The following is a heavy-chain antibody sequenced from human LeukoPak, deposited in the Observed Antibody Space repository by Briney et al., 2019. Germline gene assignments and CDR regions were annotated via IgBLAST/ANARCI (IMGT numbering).Heavy chain of an antibody. CDR1: GFTFSSYG. CDR2: ISYDGSNK. Sequence: GGSLRLSCAASGFTFSSYGMPWVRQAPGKWLEWVAVISYDGSNKYYADSVKGRFTISRDNSKNTLYLQMNSLRAEDTAVYYCARDSLGYCSSTSCYPGYFDYWGQGTLVTVSS. CDR3: ARDSLGYCSSTSCYPGYFDY. D-gene: IGHD2-2*01. V-gene: IGHV3-30*03. J-gene: IGHJ4*02.